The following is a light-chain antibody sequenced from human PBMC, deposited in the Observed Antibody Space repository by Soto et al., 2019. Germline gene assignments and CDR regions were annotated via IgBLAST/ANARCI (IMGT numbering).Light chain of an antibody. Sequence: DIQITHSPASLSASVVDRVTISCRASQPIDDNLNWYQQKRGQAPKLLIFSASRLQSGVPSRFSGSGSDTDFTLTINTLQPEDFAIYYCQKSHRSPLNFGGGTKVDIK. J-gene: IGKJ4*01. CDR2: SAS. V-gene: IGKV1-39*01. CDR1: QPIDDN. CDR3: QKSHRSPLN.